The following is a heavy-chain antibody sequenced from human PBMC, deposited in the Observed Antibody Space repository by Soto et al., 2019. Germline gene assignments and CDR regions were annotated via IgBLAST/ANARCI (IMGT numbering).Heavy chain of an antibody. CDR3: AHVLVVVANYGMDV. CDR2: IYWDDDK. J-gene: IGHJ6*02. D-gene: IGHD2-15*01. Sequence: QITLKESGPTLVKPTQTLTLTCTFSGFSLSTSGVGVGWIRQPPGKALEWFALIYWDDDKRYSPSLTSRLTITKDTSKNQVVLTMTNMDPVDTATYYCAHVLVVVANYGMDVWGQGTTVTVSS. V-gene: IGHV2-5*02. CDR1: GFSLSTSGVG.